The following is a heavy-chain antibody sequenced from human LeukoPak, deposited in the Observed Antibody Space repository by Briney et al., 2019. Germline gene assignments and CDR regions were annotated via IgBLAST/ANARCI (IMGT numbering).Heavy chain of an antibody. V-gene: IGHV3-20*04. Sequence: PGGSLRLSCAASGFTFDDYGMSWVRQAPGKGLEWVSGINWNGGSTGYADSVKVRFTISRDNAKNSLYLQMNSLRAEDTALYYCARDTSSGYPSYYYYYMDVWGKGTTVTVSS. CDR1: GFTFDDYG. D-gene: IGHD3-22*01. J-gene: IGHJ6*03. CDR3: ARDTSSGYPSYYYYYMDV. CDR2: INWNGGST.